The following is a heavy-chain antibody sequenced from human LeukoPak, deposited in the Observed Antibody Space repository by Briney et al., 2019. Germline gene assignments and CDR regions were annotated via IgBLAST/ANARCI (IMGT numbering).Heavy chain of an antibody. J-gene: IGHJ4*02. CDR1: GFTFSSYS. D-gene: IGHD5-18*01. V-gene: IGHV3-21*01. CDR3: ARVRVDTAMDYFDY. Sequence: PGGSLRLSCAASGFTFSSYSMNWVRQAPGKGLEWVSSISSSSSYIYYADSVKGRFTISRDNAKNSLYLQRNSLRAEDTAVYYCARVRVDTAMDYFDYWGQGTLVTVSS. CDR2: ISSSSSYI.